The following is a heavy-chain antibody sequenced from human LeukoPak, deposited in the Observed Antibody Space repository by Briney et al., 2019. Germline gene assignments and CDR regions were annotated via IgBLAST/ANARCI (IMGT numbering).Heavy chain of an antibody. V-gene: IGHV3-20*04. J-gene: IGHJ4*02. Sequence: GGSLRLSCAASGFTFDDYGMSWVRQAPGKGLEWVSGINWNGGSTGYADSVKGRFTISRDNAKNSLYLQMNSLRAEDTALYYCARVRIAAAGTSPFAFDYWGQGTLVTVSS. D-gene: IGHD6-13*01. CDR1: GFTFDDYG. CDR3: ARVRIAAAGTSPFAFDY. CDR2: INWNGGST.